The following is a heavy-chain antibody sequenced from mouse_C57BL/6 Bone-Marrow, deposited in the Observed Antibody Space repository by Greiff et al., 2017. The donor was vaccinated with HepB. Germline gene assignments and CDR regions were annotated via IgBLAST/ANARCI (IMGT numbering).Heavy chain of an antibody. J-gene: IGHJ1*03. CDR3: ARGYSFSYWYFDV. V-gene: IGHV1-55*01. CDR2: IYPGSGST. Sequence: VQLQQSGAELVKPGASVKMSCKASGYTFTSYWITWVKQRPGQGLEWIGDIYPGSGSTNYNEKFKSKATLTVDTSSSTAYMQLSSLTSEDSAVYYCARGYSFSYWYFDVWGTGTTVTVSS. D-gene: IGHD2-12*01. CDR1: GYTFTSYW.